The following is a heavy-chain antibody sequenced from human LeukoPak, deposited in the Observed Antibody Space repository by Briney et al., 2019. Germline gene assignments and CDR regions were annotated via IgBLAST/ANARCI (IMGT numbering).Heavy chain of an antibody. CDR2: INPNSGGT. CDR1: GYTFTGYY. Sequence: GASVKVSCKASGYTFTGYYMHWVRQAPGHGLEWMGWINPNSGGTNYAQKFQGRVTMTRDTSISTAYMELSRLRSDDTAVYYCAREGESGYQVNWFDPWGQGTLVTVSS. CDR3: AREGESGYQVNWFDP. V-gene: IGHV1-2*02. J-gene: IGHJ5*02. D-gene: IGHD3-3*01.